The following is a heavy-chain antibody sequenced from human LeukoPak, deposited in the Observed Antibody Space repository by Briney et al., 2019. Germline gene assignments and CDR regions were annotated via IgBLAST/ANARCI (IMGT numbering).Heavy chain of an antibody. D-gene: IGHD3-22*01. V-gene: IGHV1-2*02. CDR3: ARYYYDTSSVFDV. Sequence: ASVKVSCKASGYTFTDYYMHWVRQAPEQGLEWMGWINPNSGGTNYAQKFQGRVTMTRDTSISTAYMELSRLRSDDTAVYYCARYYYDTSSVFDVWGQGTRVTVSS. CDR2: INPNSGGT. J-gene: IGHJ3*01. CDR1: GYTFTDYY.